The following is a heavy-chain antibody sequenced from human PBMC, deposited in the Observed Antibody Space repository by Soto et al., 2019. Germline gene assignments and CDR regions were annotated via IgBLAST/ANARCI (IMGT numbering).Heavy chain of an antibody. V-gene: IGHV3-33*01. CDR1: GFTFSSYG. CDR2: IWYDGSNK. CDR3: AREGYCSGGSCYSVPVFDY. D-gene: IGHD2-15*01. J-gene: IGHJ4*02. Sequence: QVQLVESGGGVVQPGRSLRLSCAASGFTFSSYGMHWVSQAPGKGLEWVAVIWYDGSNKYYADSVKGRFTISRDNSKNTLYLQMNSLRAEDTAVYYCAREGYCSGGSCYSVPVFDYWGQGTLVTVSS.